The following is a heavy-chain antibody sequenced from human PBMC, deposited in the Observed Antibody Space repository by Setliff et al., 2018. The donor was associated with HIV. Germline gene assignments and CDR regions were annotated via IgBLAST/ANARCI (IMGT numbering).Heavy chain of an antibody. D-gene: IGHD1-1*01. J-gene: IGHJ5*02. CDR3: ARGRIGTARGWFDP. CDR2: ISHTGNT. V-gene: IGHV4-34*01. CDR1: GESFSDYY. Sequence: PSETLSLTCAVYGESFSDYYWNWIRQPPGKGLEWIGEISHTGNTNYNPSLKGRVTISVDTSNNQFSLQLTSVTAADTAVYYCARGRIGTARGWFDPGGQGTPVTVSS.